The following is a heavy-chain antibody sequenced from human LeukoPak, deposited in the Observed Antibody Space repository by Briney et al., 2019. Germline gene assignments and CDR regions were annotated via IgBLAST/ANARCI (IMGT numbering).Heavy chain of an antibody. J-gene: IGHJ4*02. Sequence: GGSLRLSCAASGFTFSGYSMNWVRQAPGKGLEWVSGISDSGGITYYADSVKGRFTISRDNSKNTLYLQMNSLRADDTAVYYCGKDQRYWGQGTLVTVSS. CDR1: GFTFSGYS. V-gene: IGHV3-23*01. CDR3: GKDQRY. CDR2: ISDSGGIT.